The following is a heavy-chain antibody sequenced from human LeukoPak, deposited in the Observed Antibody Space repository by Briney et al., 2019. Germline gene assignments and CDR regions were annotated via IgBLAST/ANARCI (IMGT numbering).Heavy chain of an antibody. V-gene: IGHV1-18*01. J-gene: IGHJ3*02. D-gene: IGHD5-18*01. CDR3: ARGMGYSYGHPQGAFDI. CDR1: GYSFTSYG. Sequence: GASVKVSCKASGYSFTSYGFNWVRQAPGQGLEWMGWMSTYNGKTNYAHSLQGRVTVTADTPTSTAYMELRSLRSEDTAVYYCARGMGYSYGHPQGAFDIWGQGTMVTVSS. CDR2: MSTYNGKT.